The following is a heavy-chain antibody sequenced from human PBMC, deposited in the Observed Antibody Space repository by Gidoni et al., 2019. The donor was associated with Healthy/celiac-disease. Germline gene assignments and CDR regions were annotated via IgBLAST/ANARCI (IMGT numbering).Heavy chain of an antibody. CDR3: ARAGDNDYYDSSGPEAYYYYYGMDV. CDR2: ISSSSSYI. J-gene: IGHJ6*02. Sequence: EVQLVESGGGLVKPGGSLRLSCAASGFTFSSYSMNWVRPAPGKGLEWVSSISSSSSYIYYADSVKGRFTISRDNAKNSLYLQMNSLRAEDTAVYYCARAGDNDYYDSSGPEAYYYYYGMDVWGQGTTVTVSS. V-gene: IGHV3-21*01. CDR1: GFTFSSYS. D-gene: IGHD3-22*01.